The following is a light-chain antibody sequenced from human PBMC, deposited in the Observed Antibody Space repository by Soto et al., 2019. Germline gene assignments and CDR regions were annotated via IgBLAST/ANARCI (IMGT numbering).Light chain of an antibody. CDR2: DTS. Sequence: EIGLTQSPATLSSSPGDRATLSCRASQSVSRYLAWYQQKPGQAPRLLIHDTSTMATVVPDTFSGSGSGTEFTLTISSLEPEDSAMYYCQQRFSWPPTFGGGTHVEIK. CDR3: QQRFSWPPT. V-gene: IGKV3-11*01. CDR1: QSVSRY. J-gene: IGKJ4*01.